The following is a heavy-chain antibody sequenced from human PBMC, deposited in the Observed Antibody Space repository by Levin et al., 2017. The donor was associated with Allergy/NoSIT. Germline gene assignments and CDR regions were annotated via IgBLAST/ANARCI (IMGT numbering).Heavy chain of an antibody. Sequence: GESLKISCAASGFTLSSYWMHWVRQVPGKGLEWVSRIKSDGSSTSYADSVKGRFTISRDNAKNTLYLQMNSLRAEDTAVYYCARSDYFDPWGQGTLVTVSS. CDR1: GFTLSSYW. V-gene: IGHV3-74*01. CDR3: ARSDYFDP. J-gene: IGHJ5*02. D-gene: IGHD4-11*01. CDR2: IKSDGSST.